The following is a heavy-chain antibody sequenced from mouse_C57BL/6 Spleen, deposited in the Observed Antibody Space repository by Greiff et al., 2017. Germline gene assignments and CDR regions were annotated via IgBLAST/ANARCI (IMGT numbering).Heavy chain of an antibody. CDR3: TRHSFYFDY. J-gene: IGHJ2*01. Sequence: SGPELVKPGASVKISCKASGYAFSSSWMNWVKQRPGKGLEWIGRIYPGDGDTNYNGKFKGKATLTADKSSSTAYMQLSSLTSEDSAVYFCTRHSFYFDYWGQGTTLTVSS. CDR2: IYPGDGDT. CDR1: GYAFSSSW. V-gene: IGHV1-82*01.